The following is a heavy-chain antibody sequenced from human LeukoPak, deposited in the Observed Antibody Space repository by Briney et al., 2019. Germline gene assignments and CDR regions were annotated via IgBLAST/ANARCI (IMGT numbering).Heavy chain of an antibody. Sequence: GSLRLSCAASGFTFRNYAINWVRQAPGKGLEWVSAISGSGGSTYYADSVKGRFTVSRDNSKNTLYLQMNSLRAEDTAVYYCAKDAITMVRGVIPSYGMDVWGQGTTVTVSS. CDR3: AKDAITMVRGVIPSYGMDV. J-gene: IGHJ6*02. D-gene: IGHD3-10*01. CDR1: GFTFRNYA. V-gene: IGHV3-23*01. CDR2: ISGSGGST.